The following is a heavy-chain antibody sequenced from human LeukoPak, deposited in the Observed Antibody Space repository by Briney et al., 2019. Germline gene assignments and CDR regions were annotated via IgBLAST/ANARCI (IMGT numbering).Heavy chain of an antibody. CDR1: GLTFTDFW. CDR3: SGRDSSRSPRAY. J-gene: IGHJ4*02. Sequence: PGGSLRLSSAASGLTFTDFWMNWVRLAPGRGLEWLANIKPDGNEKYYVDSVKGRFAISRDNAKNEVYLEMNSLRAEDTGVYYCSGRDSSRSPRAYWGQGTLVSVSS. D-gene: IGHD2-2*01. V-gene: IGHV3-7*01. CDR2: IKPDGNEK.